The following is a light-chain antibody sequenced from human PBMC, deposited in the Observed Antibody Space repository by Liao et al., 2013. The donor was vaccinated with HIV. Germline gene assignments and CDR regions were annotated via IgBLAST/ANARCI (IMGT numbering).Light chain of an antibody. CDR2: EDN. CDR3: QTWHISTLI. J-gene: IGLJ2*01. CDR1: KLGDKH. Sequence: SYELTQPPSVSVSPGQTATISCSGDKLGDKHASWYQQRPGQSPVVVIYEDNKRPSGIPERFSGSNSGNTATLSISGTQPLDEADYYCQTWHISTLILGGGTKLTVL. V-gene: IGLV3-1*01.